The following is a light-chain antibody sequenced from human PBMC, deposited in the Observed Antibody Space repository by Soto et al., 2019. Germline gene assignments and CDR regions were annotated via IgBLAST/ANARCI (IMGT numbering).Light chain of an antibody. CDR1: SSNIGAGYD. Sequence: QSVLTQPPSVSGAPGQRVTIPCTGSSSNIGAGYDVHWYQQLPGTAPRLLIYDNTNRPSGVPDRFSGSKSGTSASLAITGLQAEDEADYYCQSSDSSLSGVVFGGGTKLTVL. CDR2: DNT. CDR3: QSSDSSLSGVV. J-gene: IGLJ2*01. V-gene: IGLV1-40*01.